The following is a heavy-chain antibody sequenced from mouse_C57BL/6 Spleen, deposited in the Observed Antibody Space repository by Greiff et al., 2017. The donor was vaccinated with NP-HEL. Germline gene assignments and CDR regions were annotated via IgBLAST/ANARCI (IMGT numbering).Heavy chain of an antibody. J-gene: IGHJ4*01. D-gene: IGHD2-2*01. Sequence: DVKLVESGGGLVKPGGSLKLSCAASGFTFSSYAMSWVRQTPEKRLEWVATISDGGSYTYYPDNVKGRVTISSDNAKNNLYLQLSHLNSEDTAMYYCARDGYYYAMDYWGQGTSVTASS. V-gene: IGHV5-4*01. CDR1: GFTFSSYA. CDR3: ARDGYYYAMDY. CDR2: ISDGGSYT.